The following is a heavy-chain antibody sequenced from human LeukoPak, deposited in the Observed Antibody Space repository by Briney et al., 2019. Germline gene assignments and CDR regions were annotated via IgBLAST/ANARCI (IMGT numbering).Heavy chain of an antibody. CDR2: MGDSDASA. Sequence: QPGGSLRLSCAASGFTFSSYAMSWVRQAPGKGLEWVSVMGDSDASAFYVDSVKARFTISRDNSKNTLSLQMDSLRAEDTAIYYCAKHWSDEVIGFFDNWGQGTLVTVSS. V-gene: IGHV3-23*01. CDR1: GFTFSSYA. CDR3: AKHWSDEVIGFFDN. J-gene: IGHJ4*02. D-gene: IGHD3-3*01.